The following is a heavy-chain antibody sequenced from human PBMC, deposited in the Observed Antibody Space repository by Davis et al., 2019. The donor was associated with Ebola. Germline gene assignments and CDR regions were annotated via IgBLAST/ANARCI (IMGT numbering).Heavy chain of an antibody. D-gene: IGHD1-1*01. CDR3: VRQSIETTGTFDY. CDR1: GYTFTSYW. CDR2: ISPRDPDT. Sequence: GESLKISCQGSGYTFTSYWLASVRQMPGKGLEWMGIISPRDPDTRYSPSFRGQVTISADKSFSTAYLQWSGLKASDTAIYYCVRQSIETTGTFDYWGQGTLVTVSS. J-gene: IGHJ4*02. V-gene: IGHV5-51*01.